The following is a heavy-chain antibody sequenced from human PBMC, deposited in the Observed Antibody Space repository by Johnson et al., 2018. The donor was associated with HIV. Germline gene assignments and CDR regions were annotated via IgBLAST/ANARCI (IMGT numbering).Heavy chain of an antibody. J-gene: IGHJ3*02. V-gene: IGHV3-9*01. CDR1: GFTFDDYA. CDR3: AKGKGIAAVGNIGDAFDI. Sequence: VQVVESGGGLVQPGRSLRLSCAASGFTFDDYAMHWVRQAPGKGLAWVSGISWNSGIRGYADSLKGRFTISRDNAKKSLYMEMNSLRAEDTALYYCAKGKGIAAVGNIGDAFDIWGQGTMVKVYS. D-gene: IGHD6-13*01. CDR2: ISWNSGIR.